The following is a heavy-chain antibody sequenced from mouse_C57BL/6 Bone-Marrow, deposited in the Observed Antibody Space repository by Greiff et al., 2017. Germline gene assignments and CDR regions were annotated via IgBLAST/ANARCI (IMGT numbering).Heavy chain of an antibody. CDR3: AISNDYWYFDV. CDR1: GYTFTSYW. Sequence: QVQLQQSGAELAKPGASVKLSCKASGYTFTSYWMHWVKQRPGQGLEWIGYINPSSGYTKYNQKLKDKATLTADKSSSTAYRQLSSLTYEDSAVYYCAISNDYWYFDVWGTGTTVTVSS. J-gene: IGHJ1*03. CDR2: INPSSGYT. D-gene: IGHD2-3*01. V-gene: IGHV1-7*01.